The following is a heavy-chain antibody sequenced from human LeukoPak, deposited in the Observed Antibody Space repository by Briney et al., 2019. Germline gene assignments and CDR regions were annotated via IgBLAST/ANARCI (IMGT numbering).Heavy chain of an antibody. CDR3: ARAPIVVVSTPSFDT. J-gene: IGHJ4*02. D-gene: IGHD3-22*01. CDR1: DGSFTSGNYY. Sequence: SETLSLTCTVSDGSFTSGNYYWGWIRQPPGKGLEWIAAIYYSGSTIYTSSLKSRLAISRDTSSDQFSLRLTSVTAADTAVYYCARAPIVVVSTPSFDTWGQGILVTVSS. V-gene: IGHV4-39*07. CDR2: IYYSGST.